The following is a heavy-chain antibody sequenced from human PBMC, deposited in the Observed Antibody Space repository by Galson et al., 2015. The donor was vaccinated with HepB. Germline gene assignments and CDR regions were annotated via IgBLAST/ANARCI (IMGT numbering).Heavy chain of an antibody. CDR3: ARDRGGNWNDEADYYYYYGMDV. CDR1: GGSISSGGYS. CDR2: IYYSGST. J-gene: IGHJ6*02. D-gene: IGHD1-20*01. Sequence: TLSLTCAVSGGSISSGGYSWSWIRQPPGKGLEWIGYIYYSGSTYYNPSLKSRVTISVDTSKNQFSLKLSSVTAADTAVYYCARDRGGNWNDEADYYYYYGMDVWGQETTVTVSS. V-gene: IGHV4-30-4*07.